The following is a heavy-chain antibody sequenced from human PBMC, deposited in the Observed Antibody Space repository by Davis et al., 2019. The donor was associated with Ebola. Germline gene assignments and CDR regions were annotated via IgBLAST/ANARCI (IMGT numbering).Heavy chain of an antibody. CDR3: ARDLDDFWSGYYVNPGDYGMDV. V-gene: IGHV1-69*06. Sequence: SVKVSCKASGGTFSSYAISWVRQAPGQGLEWMGGIIPIFGAANYAQKFQGRVTITADKSTSTAYMELSSLRSEDTAVYYCARDLDDFWSGYYVNPGDYGMDVWGQGTTVTVSS. CDR1: GGTFSSYA. J-gene: IGHJ6*02. D-gene: IGHD3-3*01. CDR2: IIPIFGAA.